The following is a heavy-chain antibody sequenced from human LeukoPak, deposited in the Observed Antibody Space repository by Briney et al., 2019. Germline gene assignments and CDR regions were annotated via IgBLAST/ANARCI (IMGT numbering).Heavy chain of an antibody. Sequence: SQTLSLTCAISGDSVSRTDAGWNWIRQSPSRGLEWLGRIYYRSHWYGDDVLSMKSRITINPDTAKNQFSLQLKSVTPEDTALYYCARGGLIRGTLNSLIVFDLWGQGIMVTASS. CDR2: IYYRSHWYG. CDR1: GDSVSRTDAG. V-gene: IGHV6-1*01. D-gene: IGHD3-10*01. CDR3: ARGGLIRGTLNSLIVFDL. J-gene: IGHJ3*01.